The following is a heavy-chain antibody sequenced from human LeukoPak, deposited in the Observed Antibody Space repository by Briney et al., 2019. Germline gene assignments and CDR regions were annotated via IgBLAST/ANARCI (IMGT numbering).Heavy chain of an antibody. CDR3: ARGADVDTVYGPFGYYYYYMDV. CDR1: GGSFSGYY. Sequence: SETLSLTCAVYGGSFSGYYWSWIRQPPGKGLEWIGEINHSGSTNYNPSLKSRVTISVDTSKNQFSLKLSSVTAAGTAVYYCARGADVDTVYGPFGYYYYYMDVWGKGTTVTVSS. J-gene: IGHJ6*03. CDR2: INHSGST. V-gene: IGHV4-34*01. D-gene: IGHD5-18*01.